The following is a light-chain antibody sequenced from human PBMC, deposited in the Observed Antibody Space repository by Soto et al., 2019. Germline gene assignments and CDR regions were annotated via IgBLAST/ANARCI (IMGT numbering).Light chain of an antibody. CDR2: WAS. Sequence: DIVMTQSPDSLAVSLGERATINCKSSQGVLYSSNNKNYLAWYQQKPGQPPKLLIYWASTRESGVPDRFSGSASGTDFTLTISSLQAEDVAVYYCQQYYSTRTFGQGTKVEIK. J-gene: IGKJ1*01. CDR3: QQYYSTRT. V-gene: IGKV4-1*01. CDR1: QGVLYSSNNKNY.